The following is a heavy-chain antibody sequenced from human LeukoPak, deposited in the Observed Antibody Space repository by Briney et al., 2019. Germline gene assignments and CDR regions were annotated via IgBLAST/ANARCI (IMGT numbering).Heavy chain of an antibody. CDR2: INSDGSST. CDR3: AREGFGYSYGY. D-gene: IGHD5-18*01. Sequence: PGGSLRLSCAASGFTFSSYWMHWVRQAPGKGLVWVSRINSDGSSTNYADSVKGRFTISRDNVKNTLYLQMNSLRAEDTAVYYCAREGFGYSYGYWGQGTLVTVSS. CDR1: GFTFSSYW. J-gene: IGHJ4*02. V-gene: IGHV3-74*01.